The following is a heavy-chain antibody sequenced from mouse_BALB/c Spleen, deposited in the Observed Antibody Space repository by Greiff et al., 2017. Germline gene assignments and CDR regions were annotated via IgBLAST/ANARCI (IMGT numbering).Heavy chain of an antibody. D-gene: IGHD1-2*01. Sequence: VQLQQSGTVLARPGASVKMSCKASGYTFTSYWMHWVKQRPGQGLDWIGAIYPGNSDTSYNQKFKGKAKLTAVTSTSTAYMELSSLTNEDSAVYYCTRSITTAYFDYWAKAPLSQSPQ. J-gene: IGHJ2*01. CDR1: GYTFTSYW. CDR3: TRSITTAYFDY. V-gene: IGHV1-5*01. CDR2: IYPGNSDT.